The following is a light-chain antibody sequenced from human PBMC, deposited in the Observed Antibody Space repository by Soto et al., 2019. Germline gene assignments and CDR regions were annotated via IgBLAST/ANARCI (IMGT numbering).Light chain of an antibody. J-gene: IGKJ1*01. V-gene: IGKV3-20*01. CDR1: QSVNSAY. CDR3: QLYGSSPTWA. Sequence: EIVLTQSPGTPSLSPGERATLSCRASQSVNSAYVAWYQQNPGQAPRVLIYGASTRATGIPHRFSGSGSGTDFSLTISRLEPEDSAMYYCQLYGSSPTWAFGQGTKV. CDR2: GAS.